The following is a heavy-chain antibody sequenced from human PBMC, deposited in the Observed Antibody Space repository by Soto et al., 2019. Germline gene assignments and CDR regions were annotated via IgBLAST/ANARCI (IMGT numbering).Heavy chain of an antibody. CDR3: ARATGSPYYFDY. J-gene: IGHJ4*02. V-gene: IGHV4-59*01. CDR2: IYYSGST. D-gene: IGHD1-1*01. CDR1: GGSISSYY. Sequence: SETLSLTCTVSGGSISSYYWSWIRQPPGKGLECIGYIYYSGSTNYNPSLKSRVTISVDTSKNQFSLKLSSVTAADTAVYYCARATGSPYYFDYWGQGTLVTVSS.